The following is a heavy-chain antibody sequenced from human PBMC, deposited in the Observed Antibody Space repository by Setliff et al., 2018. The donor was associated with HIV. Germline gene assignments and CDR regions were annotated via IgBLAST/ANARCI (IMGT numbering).Heavy chain of an antibody. D-gene: IGHD6-6*01. J-gene: IGHJ4*02. CDR3: ARDEPKNTEAAPGY. Sequence: SVKVSCKASGDTFNNYAIGWVHQAPGQGLEWMGGILPVSGAANYAQKFQGRVTITADESTNTAYMELSSLRSEDTAVYYCARDEPKNTEAAPGYWGQGTLVTVSS. V-gene: IGHV1-69*13. CDR1: GDTFNNYA. CDR2: ILPVSGAA.